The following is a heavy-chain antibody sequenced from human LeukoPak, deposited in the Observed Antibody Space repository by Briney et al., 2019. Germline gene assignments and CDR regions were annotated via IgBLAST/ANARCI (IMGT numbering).Heavy chain of an antibody. D-gene: IGHD3-3*01. CDR2: IRGKPYGETT. V-gene: IGHV3-49*03. CDR3: TRGSDTIFGVARDGFDS. J-gene: IGHJ4*02. Sequence: PGGSLGLSCAASGFTFDDYAMSWFRQAPGKGLEWVGFIRGKPYGETTEYAASVQGRFTISRDDSESTTYLQLNSLKTEDTAAYYCTRGSDTIFGVARDGFDSWGQGTLVTVSS. CDR1: GFTFDDYA.